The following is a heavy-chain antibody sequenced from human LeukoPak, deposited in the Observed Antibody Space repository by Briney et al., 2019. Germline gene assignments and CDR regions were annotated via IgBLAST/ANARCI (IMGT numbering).Heavy chain of an antibody. CDR1: GGSISSYY. V-gene: IGHV4-4*07. CDR3: ARARSYYDSSGYYV. CDR2: IYTSGST. D-gene: IGHD3-22*01. J-gene: IGHJ4*02. Sequence: SETLSLTCTVSGGSISSYYWSWIRQPAGKGLEWIGCIYTSGSTNYNPSLKSRVTMSVDTSKNQFSLKLSSVTAADTAVYYCARARSYYDSSGYYVWGQGTLVTVSS.